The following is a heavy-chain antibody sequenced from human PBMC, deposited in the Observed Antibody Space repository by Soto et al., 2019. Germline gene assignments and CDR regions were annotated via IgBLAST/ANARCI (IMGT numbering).Heavy chain of an antibody. J-gene: IGHJ4*02. CDR1: GFTFSSYG. D-gene: IGHD1-26*01. Sequence: QVQLVESGGGVVQPGRSLRLSCAASGFTFSSYGMHWVRQAPGKGLALVAVIWYDGSNKYYADSVKGRFTISRDNSKNTLYLQMNSLRAEDTAVYYCAREGGYRSGELLDLDQGTLVTVSS. CDR3: AREGGYRSGELLD. CDR2: IWYDGSNK. V-gene: IGHV3-33*01.